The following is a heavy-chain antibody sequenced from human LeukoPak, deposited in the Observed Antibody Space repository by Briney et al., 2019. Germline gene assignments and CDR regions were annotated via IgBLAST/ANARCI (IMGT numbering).Heavy chain of an antibody. CDR1: GYTFTSYY. CDR2: INPSGGST. CDR3: ATNGVSTLEFDY. V-gene: IGHV1-46*01. Sequence: ASVKVSCKASGYTFTSYYMHWVRQAPGHGLEWMGIINPSGGSTSYAQKFQRRVTMTRDTSTSTVYMELSSLGSEDTAVYYCATNGVSTLEFDYWGQGTLVTVSS. J-gene: IGHJ4*02. D-gene: IGHD2-8*01.